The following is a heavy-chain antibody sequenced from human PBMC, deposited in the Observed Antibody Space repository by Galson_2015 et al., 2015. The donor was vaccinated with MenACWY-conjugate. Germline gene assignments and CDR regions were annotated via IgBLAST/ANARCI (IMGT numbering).Heavy chain of an antibody. CDR1: GVCVGSYW. D-gene: IGHD1-20*01. CDR2: MNLDGSEN. Sequence: FLRLGCAASGVCVGSYWRAWVRQAPGKGLEWVANMNLDGSENYYEGSEKGRFTISRDITKTSLYLKMNSLRAEDTAVYYCARDNWNLFDYWGQGTLVTVSS. CDR3: ARDNWNLFDY. V-gene: IGHV3-7*01. J-gene: IGHJ4*02.